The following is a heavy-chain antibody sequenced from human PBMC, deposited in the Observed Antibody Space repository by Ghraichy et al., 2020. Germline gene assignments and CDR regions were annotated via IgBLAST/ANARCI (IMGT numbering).Heavy chain of an antibody. J-gene: IGHJ6*02. V-gene: IGHV4-34*01. CDR1: GGSFSGYY. Sequence: SQTLSLTCAVYGGSFSGYYWSWIRQPPGKGLEWIGEINHSGSTNYNPSLKSRVTISVDTSKNQFSLKLSSVTAADTAVYYCARVMGVATIRGDYYYGMDVWGQGTTVTVSS. CDR2: INHSGST. CDR3: ARVMGVATIRGDYYYGMDV. D-gene: IGHD5-12*01.